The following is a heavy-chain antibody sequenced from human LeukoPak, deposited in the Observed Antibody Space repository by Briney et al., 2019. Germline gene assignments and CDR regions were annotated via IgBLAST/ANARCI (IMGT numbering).Heavy chain of an antibody. D-gene: IGHD4-17*01. CDR2: INTDGSST. V-gene: IGHV3-74*01. CDR3: ARDMTTVLPMDV. CDR1: GFTFSSYW. Sequence: GGSLRLTCAASGFTFSSYWMHWVRQAPGKGLVRVSRINTDGSSTSYADSVKGRFTISRDNAKNTLYLQMNSLRAEDTAVYYCARDMTTVLPMDVWGKGTTVTVSS. J-gene: IGHJ6*03.